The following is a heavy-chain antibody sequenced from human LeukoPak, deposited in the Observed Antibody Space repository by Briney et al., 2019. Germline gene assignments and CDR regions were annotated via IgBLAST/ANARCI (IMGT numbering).Heavy chain of an antibody. Sequence: PGGSLRLSCAASGFTFSSYSMNWVRQAPGKGLEWVSYISSSSSTIYYADSVKGRFTISRDNAKNALYLQMNSLRDEDTAVYYCARPYYDSGDYSLDYWGQGTLVTVSP. CDR1: GFTFSSYS. V-gene: IGHV3-48*02. CDR3: ARPYYDSGDYSLDY. J-gene: IGHJ4*02. D-gene: IGHD3-22*01. CDR2: ISSSSSTI.